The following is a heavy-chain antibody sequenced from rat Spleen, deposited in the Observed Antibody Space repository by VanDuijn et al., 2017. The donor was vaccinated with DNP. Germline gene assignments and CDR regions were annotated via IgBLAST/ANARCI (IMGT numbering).Heavy chain of an antibody. CDR1: GFIFSNYW. J-gene: IGHJ2*01. CDR3: ARGGDGYDY. CDR2: ISTGGDDT. D-gene: IGHD1-12*03. Sequence: EVQLVETGGGLVQPGKSLKLSCVASGFIFSNYWMTWIRQAPGKGLEWVASISTGGDDTYYRDSVKGRFTISRDNAKNTQYLQMDSLRSEDTATYYCARGGDGYDYWGQGVMVTVSS. V-gene: IGHV5-58*01.